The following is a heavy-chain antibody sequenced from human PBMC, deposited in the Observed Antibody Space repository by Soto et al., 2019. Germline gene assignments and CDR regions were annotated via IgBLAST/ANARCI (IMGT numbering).Heavy chain of an antibody. V-gene: IGHV1-2*04. Sequence: QVQLVQSGAEVKKPGASVKVSCKASGYTFTGYYMHWVRQAPGQGLEWMGWINPNSGGTNYAQKFQGWVTMTRDTSISTAYMGLSRLRSDDTAVYYCAREGRYDILTGAIGYYGMDVWGQGTTVTVSS. CDR2: INPNSGGT. CDR1: GYTFTGYY. D-gene: IGHD3-9*01. J-gene: IGHJ6*02. CDR3: AREGRYDILTGAIGYYGMDV.